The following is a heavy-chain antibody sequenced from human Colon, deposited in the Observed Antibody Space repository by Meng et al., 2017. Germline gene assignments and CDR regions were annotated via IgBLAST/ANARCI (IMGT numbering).Heavy chain of an antibody. D-gene: IGHD3-10*01. CDR3: AKVYYYVSGRYYFDH. CDR2: VNPGNGDT. J-gene: IGHJ5*02. Sequence: ASVKVSCKASGYSFNSYAMHWLRQAPGQRPEWMGWVNPGNGDTKYSQKFQGRVTITRDTSATTAYLELSSLRSEDTAVYYCAKVYYYVSGRYYFDHWGHGTLVTVSS. V-gene: IGHV1-3*01. CDR1: GYSFNSYA.